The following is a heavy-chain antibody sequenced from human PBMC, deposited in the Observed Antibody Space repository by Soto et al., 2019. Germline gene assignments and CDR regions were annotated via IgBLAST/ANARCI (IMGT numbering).Heavy chain of an antibody. V-gene: IGHV5-51*01. CDR2: IYPGDSDT. CDR3: ARYCSGCSCYRTSYQFDY. CDR1: GYSFSSYW. Sequence: GESLKISCKGSGYSFSSYWIGWVRQMPAQGPEWMGIIYPGDSDTRYSPSFQGQVTISADKSISTAYLQWSSLKASDNVMYYCARYCSGCSCYRTSYQFDYWGQGTLVAVSS. J-gene: IGHJ4*02. D-gene: IGHD2-15*01.